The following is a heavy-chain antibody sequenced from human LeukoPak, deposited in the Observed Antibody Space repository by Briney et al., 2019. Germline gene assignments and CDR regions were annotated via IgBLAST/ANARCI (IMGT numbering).Heavy chain of an antibody. V-gene: IGHV3-66*01. D-gene: IGHD3-22*01. CDR2: IHSGGST. CDR1: GFTVSSNY. J-gene: IGHJ3*02. Sequence: PGGSLRLSCAASGFTVSSNYMSWVRQAPGKGLEWVSVIHSGGSTYYADSVKGRFTISRDNSKNTLYLQMNSLRAEDTAVYYCAKGGVVITIDTFNIWGQGTMVTVSS. CDR3: AKGGVVITIDTFNI.